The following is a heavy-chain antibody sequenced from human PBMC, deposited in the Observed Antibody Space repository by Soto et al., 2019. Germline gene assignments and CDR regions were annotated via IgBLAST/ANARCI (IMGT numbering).Heavy chain of an antibody. CDR2: IWYDGSNK. V-gene: IGHV3-33*01. J-gene: IGHJ4*02. CDR1: GFTFSSYG. CDR3: ARDRGYCSSTSCYGGYFDY. D-gene: IGHD2-2*01. Sequence: GGSLRLSCTASGFTFSSYGMHWVRQAPGKGLEWVAVIWYDGSNKYYADSVKGRFTISRDNSKNTLYLQMNSLRAEDTAVYYCARDRGYCSSTSCYGGYFDYWGQGTLVTVSS.